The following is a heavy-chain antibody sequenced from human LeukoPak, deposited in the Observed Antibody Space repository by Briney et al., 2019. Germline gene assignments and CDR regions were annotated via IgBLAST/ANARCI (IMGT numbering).Heavy chain of an antibody. V-gene: IGHV5-51*01. D-gene: IGHD6-13*01. Sequence: GESLKISCQGSGYSFSSYYIAWVRQMPGKGLEWRGIIYPGDSDTTYSPSFQGQVTITADKSITTAYLQWSSLKASDTAMYYCARLSDWHSSPPPFDYWGQGTLVTVSS. CDR2: IYPGDSDT. CDR1: GYSFSSYY. J-gene: IGHJ4*02. CDR3: ARLSDWHSSPPPFDY.